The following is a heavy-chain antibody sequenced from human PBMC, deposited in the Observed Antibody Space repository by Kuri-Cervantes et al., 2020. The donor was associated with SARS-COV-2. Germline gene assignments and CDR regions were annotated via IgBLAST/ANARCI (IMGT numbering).Heavy chain of an antibody. CDR3: ARTGGLGYYYDNSGYWGAFDI. V-gene: IGHV4-59*08. Sequence: SETLSLTCTVSGGSISSYYWSWIRQPPGKGLEWIGYIYYSGSTNYNPSLKSRVTISVDTSKNQFSLKLSSVTAADTVVYYCARTGGLGYYYDNSGYWGAFDIWGQGTMVTVSS. D-gene: IGHD3-22*01. CDR1: GGSISSYY. CDR2: IYYSGST. J-gene: IGHJ3*02.